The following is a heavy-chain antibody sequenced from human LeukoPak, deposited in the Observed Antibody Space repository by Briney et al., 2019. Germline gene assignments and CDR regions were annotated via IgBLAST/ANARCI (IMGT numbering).Heavy chain of an antibody. D-gene: IGHD4-23*01. J-gene: IGHJ4*01. CDR2: ICHSGST. CDR1: GGSISSGGYY. CDR3: ARGDQDYGGKRIDY. Sequence: KPSETLSLTCTVSGGSISSGGYYWSWIRQHPRKGLEWIGYICHSGSTYYNPSLKSRVTISVNRSKNQFSLKVSSVAAADTAVYYCARGDQDYGGKRIDYWGQGTLVTVSS. V-gene: IGHV4-30-2*01.